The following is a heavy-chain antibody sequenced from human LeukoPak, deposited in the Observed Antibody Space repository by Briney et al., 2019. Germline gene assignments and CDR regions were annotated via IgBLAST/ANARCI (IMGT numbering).Heavy chain of an antibody. J-gene: IGHJ4*02. V-gene: IGHV5-10-1*01. CDR2: NDPSDSYT. CDR3: ARHAPSPYDILTGYYFLGSYFDY. Sequence: GESLKISCKGSGYSFTSYWISWVRQMPGKGLEWMGRNDPSDSYTNYSPSFQGHVTISADKSISTAYLQWSSLKASDTAMYYCARHAPSPYDILTGYYFLGSYFDYWGQGTLVTVSS. CDR1: GYSFTSYW. D-gene: IGHD3-9*01.